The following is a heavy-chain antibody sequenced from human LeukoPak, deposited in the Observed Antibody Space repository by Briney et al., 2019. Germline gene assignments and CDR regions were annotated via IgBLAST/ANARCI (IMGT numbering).Heavy chain of an antibody. CDR2: IYYSGIT. J-gene: IGHJ4*02. V-gene: IGHV4-59*01. D-gene: IGHD3-22*01. Sequence: SETLSLTCTISGGSISSYYWSWIREPPGKGLEWIGYIYYSGITNYNPSLKSRVTISVDTSKNQLSLKLSSVTAADTAVYYCARDRGDYDSSGYYGYFDYWGQGALVTVSS. CDR3: ARDRGDYDSSGYYGYFDY. CDR1: GGSISSYY.